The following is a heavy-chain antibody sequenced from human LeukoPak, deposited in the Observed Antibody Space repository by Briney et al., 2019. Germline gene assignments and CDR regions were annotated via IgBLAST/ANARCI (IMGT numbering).Heavy chain of an antibody. D-gene: IGHD3-10*02. Sequence: PGGSLRLSCAGSGFTFSTSAMNWVRQVPGKGLEWVSSIDYDGSHIYYSASVKGRFSISRDNARDSVYLQMDSLRAKDTAVYYCARDPERYLRTGHYDYWGQGTLVIVSS. J-gene: IGHJ4*02. CDR3: ARDPERYLRTGHYDY. CDR2: IDYDGSHI. V-gene: IGHV3-21*01. CDR1: GFTFSTSA.